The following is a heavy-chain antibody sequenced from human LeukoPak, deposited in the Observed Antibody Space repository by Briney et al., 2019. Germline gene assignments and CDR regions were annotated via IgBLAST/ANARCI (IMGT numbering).Heavy chain of an antibody. CDR2: ISSTSASS. CDR3: ASLRSGTYTYFDY. J-gene: IGHJ4*02. D-gene: IGHD3-10*01. CDR1: QFTFSSYA. Sequence: GGSLRLSCAASQFTFSSYAMSWVRQAPGKGLEWVSDISSTSASSYYADSVKGRFTISRDNSKNTLYLQMNSLRAEDTAAYYCASLRSGTYTYFDYWGQGTLVTVSS. V-gene: IGHV3-23*01.